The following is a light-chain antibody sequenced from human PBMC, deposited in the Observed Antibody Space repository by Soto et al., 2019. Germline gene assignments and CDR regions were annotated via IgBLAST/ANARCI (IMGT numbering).Light chain of an antibody. CDR2: EVS. CDR3: SSRTTSNPYV. V-gene: IGLV2-14*01. CDR1: SSDIGAYNS. Sequence: QPALTQPASVSGSPGQSITISCTGTSSDIGAYNSVSWYQQHPGKAPKLMIYEVSNRPSGVSNRFSASKSGNTASLTISGLQAEDEADYYCSSRTTSNPYVFGTGTKVTVL. J-gene: IGLJ1*01.